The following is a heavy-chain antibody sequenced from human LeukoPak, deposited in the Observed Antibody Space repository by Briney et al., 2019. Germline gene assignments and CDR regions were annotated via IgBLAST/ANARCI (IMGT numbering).Heavy chain of an antibody. CDR2: MTTSGNTI. V-gene: IGHV3-48*02. D-gene: IGHD6-13*01. CDR1: GITFSGYS. Sequence: QPGGSLRLSCVVSGITFSGYSMIWVRQAPGKGLEWLSFMTTSGNTIFYAESVKDRFTISRDNAKKSLYLQMNSLRDEDTAVYYCARDPNIAAAAYYFDYWGQGTLVTVSS. J-gene: IGHJ4*02. CDR3: ARDPNIAAAAYYFDY.